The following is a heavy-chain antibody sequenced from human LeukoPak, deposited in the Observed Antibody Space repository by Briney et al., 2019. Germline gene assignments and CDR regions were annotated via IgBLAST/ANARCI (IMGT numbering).Heavy chain of an antibody. J-gene: IGHJ4*02. Sequence: SVKVSCKASGGTFSSYAISWVRQAPGQGLEWMGGIIPIFGTANYAQKFQGRVTITTDESTSTAYMELSSLRSEDMAVYYCARARGGEATAFDYWGQGTLVTVSS. CDR3: ARARGGEATAFDY. V-gene: IGHV1-69*05. CDR1: GGTFSSYA. CDR2: IIPIFGTA. D-gene: IGHD5-12*01.